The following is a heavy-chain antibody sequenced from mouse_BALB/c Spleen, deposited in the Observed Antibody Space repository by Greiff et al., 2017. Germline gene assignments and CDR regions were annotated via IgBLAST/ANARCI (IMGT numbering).Heavy chain of an antibody. CDR3: ARRRYYGHWYFDV. CDR1: GYSITSDYA. D-gene: IGHD1-2*01. J-gene: IGHJ1*01. CDR2: ISYSGST. Sequence: EVMLVESGPGLVKPSQSLSLTCTVTGYSITSDYAWNWIRQFPGNKLEWMGYISYSGSTSYNPSLKSRISITRDTSKNQFFLQLNSVTTEDTATYYCARRRYYGHWYFDVWGAGTTVTVSS. V-gene: IGHV3-2*02.